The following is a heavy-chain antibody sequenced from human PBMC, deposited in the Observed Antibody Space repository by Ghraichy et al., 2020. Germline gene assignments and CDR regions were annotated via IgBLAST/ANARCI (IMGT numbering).Heavy chain of an antibody. CDR1: GYIFTNYA. V-gene: IGHV1-3*01. D-gene: IGHD2-21*02. Sequence: APVKVSCKASGYIFTNYAIHWVRQAPGQRLEWMGWIHAGNGNTKYSQNFQGRVTISRDTSASTAYMELSSLRSEDTAVYFCARLRLRRLDYWGQGTLVTVSS. CDR3: ARLRLRRLDY. J-gene: IGHJ4*02. CDR2: IHAGNGNT.